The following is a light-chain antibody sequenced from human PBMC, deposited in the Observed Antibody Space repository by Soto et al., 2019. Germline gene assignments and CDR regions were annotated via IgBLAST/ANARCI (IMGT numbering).Light chain of an antibody. Sequence: QSVVTQTPSASGTPGQRVTISCSGSSSNIGDSPVDWYQQVPGAAPKLLIYSTNQRPSEVPDRFSGSKSGTSASLAISGLQSEDEAEYFCAVWIGSLNTVVFGGGTKLTVL. CDR1: SSNIGDSP. J-gene: IGLJ2*01. CDR3: AVWIGSLNTVV. V-gene: IGLV1-44*01. CDR2: STN.